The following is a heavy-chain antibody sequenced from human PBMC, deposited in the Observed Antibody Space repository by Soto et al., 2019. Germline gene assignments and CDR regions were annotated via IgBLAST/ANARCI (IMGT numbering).Heavy chain of an antibody. CDR1: GFTFDSYA. V-gene: IGHV3-30-3*01. J-gene: IGHJ5*02. Sequence: QVQMVESGGGVVQSGRSLRLSCTTSGFTFDSYALHWVRQAPGKGLEWVALISYDGVYKYHAGSVQGRFTISRDSFKNTLYLQMDSLGPEDTAVYYCGRDTWGRRPFYYATSDTSWGQGTRVAVSS. D-gene: IGHD3-22*01. CDR2: ISYDGVYK. CDR3: GRDTWGRRPFYYATSDTS.